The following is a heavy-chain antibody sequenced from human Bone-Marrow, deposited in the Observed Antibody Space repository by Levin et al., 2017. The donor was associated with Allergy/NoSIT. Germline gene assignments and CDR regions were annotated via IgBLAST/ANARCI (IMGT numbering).Heavy chain of an antibody. CDR2: ISSNGGST. D-gene: IGHD3-22*01. CDR1: GFTFSSYA. V-gene: IGHV3-64D*06. J-gene: IGHJ4*02. Sequence: PGGSLRLSCSASGFTFSSYAMHWVRQAPGKGLEYVSAISSNGGSTYYADSVKGRFTISRDNSKNTLYLQMSSLRAEDTAVYYCVKSITMIVVKKLPTEYYFDYWGQGTLVTVSS. CDR3: VKSITMIVVKKLPTEYYFDY.